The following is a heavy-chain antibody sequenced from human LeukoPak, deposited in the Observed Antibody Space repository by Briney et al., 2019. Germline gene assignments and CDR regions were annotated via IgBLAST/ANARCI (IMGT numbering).Heavy chain of an antibody. V-gene: IGHV3-23*01. CDR2: ISNNGGYT. CDR3: AKQLGYCSDGSCYFPY. Sequence: GGSLRLSCSASGFTFSTYWMSWVRQAPGKGLEWVSAISNNGGYTYYADSVQGRFTISRDNSKSTLCLQMISLRAEDTAVYYCAKQLGYCSDGSCYFPYWGQGTLVTVSS. CDR1: GFTFSTYW. D-gene: IGHD2-15*01. J-gene: IGHJ4*02.